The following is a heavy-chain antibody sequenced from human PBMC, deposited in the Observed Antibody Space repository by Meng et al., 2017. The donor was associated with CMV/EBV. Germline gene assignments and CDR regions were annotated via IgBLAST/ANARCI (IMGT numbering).Heavy chain of an antibody. CDR2: IYYSGNT. D-gene: IGHD1-14*01. CDR3: ARGTSRVAGAFDY. Sequence: QVQLQESRAVLGKSSKTLSHTCNVSGGSIRSGYYYWSWIRQPPGKGLEWIWYIYYSGNTYYTPSLKSRVTILVYTSKNQFSLKLSSVTAADTAVYYCARGTSRVAGAFDYWGQGTLVTVSS. CDR1: GGSIRSGYYY. J-gene: IGHJ4*02. V-gene: IGHV4-30-4*08.